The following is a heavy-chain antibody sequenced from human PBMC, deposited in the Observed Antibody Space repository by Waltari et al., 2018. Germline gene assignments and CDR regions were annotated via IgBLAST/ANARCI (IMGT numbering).Heavy chain of an antibody. Sequence: EVQLLESGGGLVQPGGSLRLSCAASGFTFSSYAMSWVRQAPGKGLEWVAGIRGSGGSTYYADSVKGRFTISRDNSKNTLYLQMNSLRAEDTAVYYCAKLPGPAVAGTWRYWGQGTLVTVSS. V-gene: IGHV3-23*01. CDR1: GFTFSSYA. CDR2: IRGSGGST. CDR3: AKLPGPAVAGTWRY. D-gene: IGHD6-19*01. J-gene: IGHJ4*02.